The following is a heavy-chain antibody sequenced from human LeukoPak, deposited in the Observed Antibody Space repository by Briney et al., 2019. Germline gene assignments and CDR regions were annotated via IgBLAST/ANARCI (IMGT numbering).Heavy chain of an antibody. V-gene: IGHV4-39*01. CDR2: ISYSGGT. Sequence: SETLSLTYTVSGDSITSSSFFWDWIRQPPGRGLEWIGNISYSGGTNYNPSLQSRVTISVDTSKNQFSLKLSSVTAADTAVHFCAGHDSRGYYVAYWGQGALVTVSS. D-gene: IGHD3-22*01. J-gene: IGHJ4*02. CDR1: GDSITSSSFF. CDR3: AGHDSRGYYVAY.